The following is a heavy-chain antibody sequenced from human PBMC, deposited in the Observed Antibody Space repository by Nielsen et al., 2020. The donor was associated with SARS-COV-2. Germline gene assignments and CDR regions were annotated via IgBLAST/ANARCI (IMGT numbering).Heavy chain of an antibody. D-gene: IGHD3-3*01. J-gene: IGHJ4*02. CDR1: GFTFSSYS. V-gene: IGHV3-21*01. CDR3: AKVKGFWSGYPGY. CDR2: ISSSSSYI. Sequence: GGSLRLSCAASGFTFSSYSMNWVRQAPGKGLEWVSSISSSSSYIYYADSVKGRFTISRDNAKNSLYLQMNSLRAEDTAVYYCAKVKGFWSGYPGYWGQGTLVTVSS.